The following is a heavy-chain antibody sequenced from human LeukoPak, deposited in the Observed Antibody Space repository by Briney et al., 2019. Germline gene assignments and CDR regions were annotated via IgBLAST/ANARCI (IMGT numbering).Heavy chain of an antibody. CDR1: GFTFDDYA. CDR3: AKVSAVAGTGFDY. CDR2: ISWNSGSI. Sequence: GRSLRLSCAASGFTFDDYAMHWVRHAPGKGLEWVSGISWNSGSIDYADSVKGRFTISRDNAKNSLYLQMNSLRAEDTALYYCAKVSAVAGTGFDYWGQGTLVTVSS. J-gene: IGHJ4*02. D-gene: IGHD6-19*01. V-gene: IGHV3-9*01.